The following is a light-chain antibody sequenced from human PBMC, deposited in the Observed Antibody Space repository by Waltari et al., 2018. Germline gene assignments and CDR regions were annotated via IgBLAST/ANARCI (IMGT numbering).Light chain of an antibody. CDR2: GAS. V-gene: IGKV3-20*01. J-gene: IGKJ1*01. Sequence: EIVLTQSPGTLSLSPGERATLSCRASQSVNNNYLAWYQQKPGQAPRPLCYGASSRATGIPDRVSGSGSGTDFTLTISRLEPEDFAVYYCHQYGSSPTFGQGTKVEIK. CDR3: HQYGSSPT. CDR1: QSVNNNY.